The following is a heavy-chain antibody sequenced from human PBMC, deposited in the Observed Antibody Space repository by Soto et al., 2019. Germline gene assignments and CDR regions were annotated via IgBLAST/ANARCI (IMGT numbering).Heavy chain of an antibody. D-gene: IGHD3-10*02. CDR3: ARDVFVEMASGPHTYYYYYGMDV. J-gene: IGHJ6*02. CDR1: GFTFSSYW. V-gene: IGHV3-7*03. Sequence: PGGSLRLSCAASGFTFSSYWMSWVRQAPGKGLEWVANIKQDGSEKYYVDSVKGRFTISRDNAKNSLYLQMNSLRAEDTAVYYCARDVFVEMASGPHTYYYYYGMDVWGQGTTVTVSS. CDR2: IKQDGSEK.